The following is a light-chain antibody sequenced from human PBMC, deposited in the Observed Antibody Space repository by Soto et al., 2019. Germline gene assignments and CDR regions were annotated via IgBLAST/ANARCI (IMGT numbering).Light chain of an antibody. J-gene: IGLJ2*01. CDR2: ANN. V-gene: IGLV1-51*01. Sequence: QSVLTQPPSVSAAPGQKVTISCSGSSSNIGNNYVSWYQQLPGTAPKLLIYANNKRPSGIPDRLSGSKSGTSATLGITGLQTGDEADYYCGTWDSGLSAVVFGGGTKLTVL. CDR1: SSNIGNNY. CDR3: GTWDSGLSAVV.